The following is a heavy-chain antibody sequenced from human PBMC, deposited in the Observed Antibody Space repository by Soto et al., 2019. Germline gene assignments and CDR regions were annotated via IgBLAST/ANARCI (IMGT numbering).Heavy chain of an antibody. CDR3: ARRYGSFFDI. Sequence: SATLSLTCTVTGISIHSYFFSWIRQPPGKGLECIGYIFYSGSTNYNPSLKSRVTISVDTSKNQFSLKLSSVTAADTAVYYCARRYGSFFDIWGQGTMVT. CDR1: GISIHSYF. V-gene: IGHV4-59*08. J-gene: IGHJ3*02. CDR2: IFYSGST. D-gene: IGHD3-10*01.